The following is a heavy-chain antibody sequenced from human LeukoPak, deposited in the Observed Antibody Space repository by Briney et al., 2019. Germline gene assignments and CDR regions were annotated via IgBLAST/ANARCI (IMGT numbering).Heavy chain of an antibody. D-gene: IGHD5-12*01. CDR3: SRGRELGGSDQTNPEGY. J-gene: IGHJ4*02. Sequence: ASVKVSCKASGYTFTAYFLHWVRQAPGQGLEWMGWINPNNGDTVYAQELQGRVTMTRDTSISTAYMELSGLRSDDTALYFCSRGRELGGSDQTNPEGYWGQGTLVTVSS. CDR1: GYTFTAYF. V-gene: IGHV1-2*02. CDR2: INPNNGDT.